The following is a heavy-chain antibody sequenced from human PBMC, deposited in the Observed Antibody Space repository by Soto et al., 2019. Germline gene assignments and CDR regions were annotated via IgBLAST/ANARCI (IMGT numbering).Heavy chain of an antibody. J-gene: IGHJ6*02. CDR1: GFTFSSYG. Sequence: ESGGGVVQPGRSLRLSCAASGFTFSSYGMHWVRQAPGTGLEWVAVISYDGSNKYYADSVKGRFTISRDNSKNTLYLHMNSLRAEDTAVYYCAKPPCIAVAGTGYYYYDDMDVWGQGTTVTVSS. D-gene: IGHD6-19*01. CDR2: ISYDGSNK. V-gene: IGHV3-30*18. CDR3: AKPPCIAVAGTGYYYYDDMDV.